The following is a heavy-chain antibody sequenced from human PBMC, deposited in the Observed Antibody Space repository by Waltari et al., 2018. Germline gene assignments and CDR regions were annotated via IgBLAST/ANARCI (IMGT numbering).Heavy chain of an antibody. V-gene: IGHV1-2*06. Sequence: QVQLVQSGAEVKKPGASVKVSCKASGYTFTGYYMHWVRQAPGQGLEWMGRINPNRGGTNYAKKFQGRVTMTRDTSSSTAYMELSRLRSDDTAVYYCARDGWAGTGLYYYYMDVWGKGTTVTVSS. CDR3: ARDGWAGTGLYYYYMDV. J-gene: IGHJ6*03. D-gene: IGHD6-19*01. CDR1: GYTFTGYY. CDR2: INPNRGGT.